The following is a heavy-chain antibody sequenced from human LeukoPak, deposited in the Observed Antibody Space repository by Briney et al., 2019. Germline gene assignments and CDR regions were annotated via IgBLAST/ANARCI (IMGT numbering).Heavy chain of an antibody. CDR2: IKSEIDGGTT. V-gene: IGHV3-15*01. CDR1: GITFSYAW. CDR3: APHYEGYLDD. J-gene: IGHJ4*02. Sequence: SGGSLRLSCAASGITFSYAWMSWVRQAPGKGLEWVGRIKSEIDGGTTDYAAPVKGRFTISRDDSKNTLYLQMDSLKIEDTAVYYCAPHYEGYLDDWGQGTLVTVSS. D-gene: IGHD3-3*01.